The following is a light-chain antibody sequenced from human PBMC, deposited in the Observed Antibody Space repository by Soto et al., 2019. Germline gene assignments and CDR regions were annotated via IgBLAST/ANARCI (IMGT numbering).Light chain of an antibody. CDR1: SSDVGYYNS. CDR3: SSYPSSETHVL. V-gene: IGLV2-14*03. J-gene: IGLJ2*01. Sequence: QSALTQPASVSGSPGQSITISCTGTSSDVGYYNSVSWYQRHPGRVPKLIIYDVSSRPSGVSSRFSGFKSGNTASLTIPGLQAEDEADYYCSSYPSSETHVLFGGGTKLTVL. CDR2: DVS.